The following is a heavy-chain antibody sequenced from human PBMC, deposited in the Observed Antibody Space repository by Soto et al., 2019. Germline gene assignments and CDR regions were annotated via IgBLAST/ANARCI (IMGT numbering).Heavy chain of an antibody. CDR1: GFTFSAYA. Sequence: PGGSLRLSCEGSGFTFSAYAMNWVRQAPGKGLEWVSYISSRSDTLYYADSVKGRFTISRDNAKNSVYLQVNNLRDEDTAVYYCARESEDLTSNFDYWGQGTLVTVSS. CDR3: ARESEDLTSNFDY. V-gene: IGHV3-48*02. J-gene: IGHJ4*02. CDR2: ISSRSDTL.